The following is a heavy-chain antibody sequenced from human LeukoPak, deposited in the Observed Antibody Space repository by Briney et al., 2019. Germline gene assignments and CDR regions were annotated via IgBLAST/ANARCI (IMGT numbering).Heavy chain of an antibody. CDR2: IHYSGST. J-gene: IGHJ5*01. V-gene: IGHV4-59*11. Sequence: SETLPLTCSVSGGSITSHFWSWIRQPPGKGLEWIGYIHYSGSTNYNPSLKSRVTISPDTSKNQLFLKLNSVTAADTAVYYCARLVWLGESPGSWFDSWGQGTLVTVSS. D-gene: IGHD3-10*01. CDR3: ARLVWLGESPGSWFDS. CDR1: GGSITSHF.